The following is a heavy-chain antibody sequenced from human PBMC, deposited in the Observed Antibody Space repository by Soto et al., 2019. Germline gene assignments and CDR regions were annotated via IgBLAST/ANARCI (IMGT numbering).Heavy chain of an antibody. Sequence: QVQLVESGGGVVQPGRSLRLSCAASGFTFSSYGMHWVRQAPGKGLEWVAVISYDGSNKYYADSVKGRFTISRDNSKNTLYLQMNSLRAEDTAVYYCAKDPGSGSGSYYYYGMDVWGQGTKVTVSS. CDR3: AKDPGSGSGSYYYYGMDV. V-gene: IGHV3-30*18. J-gene: IGHJ6*02. D-gene: IGHD3-10*01. CDR2: ISYDGSNK. CDR1: GFTFSSYG.